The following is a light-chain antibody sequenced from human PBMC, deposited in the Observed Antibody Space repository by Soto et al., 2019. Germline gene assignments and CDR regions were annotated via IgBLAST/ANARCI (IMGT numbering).Light chain of an antibody. CDR3: QQSYSPPPVT. CDR1: QSISRF. J-gene: IGKJ5*01. CDR2: AAS. Sequence: DIQMTQSPSSLSASVGDRVTITCRASQSISRFLNWYQQKPGKAPKLLIYAASSLQSGVPSRFSGGGSGTDFTLTISSLQPEDFATYYCQQSYSPPPVTFGQGTRLEIK. V-gene: IGKV1-39*01.